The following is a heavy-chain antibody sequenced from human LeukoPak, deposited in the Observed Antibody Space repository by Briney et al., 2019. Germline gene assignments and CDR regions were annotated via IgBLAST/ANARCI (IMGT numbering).Heavy chain of an antibody. D-gene: IGHD6-19*01. V-gene: IGHV3-21*01. CDR1: GFTVSSNY. CDR3: ARTRLKVGWSDY. Sequence: GGSLRLSCAASGFTVSSNYMSWVRQAPGKGLEWVSSISSSSGYIYYADSVKGRFTISRDNAKNSLYLQMNSLRAEDTAVYYCARTRLKVGWSDYWGQGTLVTVSS. CDR2: ISSSSGYI. J-gene: IGHJ4*02.